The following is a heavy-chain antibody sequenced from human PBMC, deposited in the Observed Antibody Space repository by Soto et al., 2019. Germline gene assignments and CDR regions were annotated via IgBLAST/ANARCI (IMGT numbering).Heavy chain of an antibody. J-gene: IGHJ3*02. Sequence: GGSLRLSCAASGFTFSSYSMNWVRQAPGKGLEWVSYISSSSSTIYYADSVKGRFTISRDNAKNSLYLQMNSLRAEDTAVYYCARDQGAITIFGVVIIGAFDIWGQGTMVTVSS. CDR3: ARDQGAITIFGVVIIGAFDI. CDR1: GFTFSSYS. D-gene: IGHD3-3*01. CDR2: ISSSSSTI. V-gene: IGHV3-48*01.